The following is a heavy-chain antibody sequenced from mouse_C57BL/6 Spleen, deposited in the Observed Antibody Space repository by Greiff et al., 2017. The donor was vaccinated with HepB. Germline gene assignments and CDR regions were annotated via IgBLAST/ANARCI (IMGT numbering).Heavy chain of an antibody. D-gene: IGHD3-2*02. V-gene: IGHV1-54*01. CDR2: INPGSGGT. CDR1: GYAFTNYL. Sequence: VQLQQSGAELVRPGTSVKVSCKASGYAFTNYLIEWVKQRPGQGLEWIGVINPGSGGTNYNEKFKGKATLTADKSSSTAYMQLSSLTSEDSAVYFCARQLRLSAMYYWGQGTSVTVSS. J-gene: IGHJ4*01. CDR3: ARQLRLSAMYY.